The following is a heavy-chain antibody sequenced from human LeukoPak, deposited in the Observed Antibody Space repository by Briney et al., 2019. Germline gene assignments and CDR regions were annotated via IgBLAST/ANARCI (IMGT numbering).Heavy chain of an antibody. CDR3: ARGGRIAAARLLWYGMDV. D-gene: IGHD6-13*01. CDR2: ISYDGSNK. CDR1: GFTFSGYG. Sequence: GGSLRLSCAASGFTFSGYGMHWVRQAPGKGLEWVAVISYDGSNKYYADSVRGRFTISRDNSKNTLYLQMNSLRAEDTAVYYCARGGRIAAARLLWYGMDVWGQGTTVTVSS. J-gene: IGHJ6*02. V-gene: IGHV3-30*03.